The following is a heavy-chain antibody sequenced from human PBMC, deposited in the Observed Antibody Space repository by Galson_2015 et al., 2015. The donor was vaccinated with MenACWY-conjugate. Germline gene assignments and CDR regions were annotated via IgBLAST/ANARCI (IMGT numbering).Heavy chain of an antibody. CDR2: IYAGGST. CDR1: GFTVSTKY. Sequence: SLRLSCAASGFTVSTKYMSWFRQAPGKGLEWVSLIYAGGSTYYTEFVKGRLTISRDNSKNTLSLRMNSLRAEDTAVYYCTRDSWGGGANWGQGTLVTVSS. J-gene: IGHJ4*02. CDR3: TRDSWGGGAN. D-gene: IGHD3-16*01. V-gene: IGHV3-66*01.